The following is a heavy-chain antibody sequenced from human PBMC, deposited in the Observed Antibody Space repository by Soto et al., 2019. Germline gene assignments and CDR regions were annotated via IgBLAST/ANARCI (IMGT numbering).Heavy chain of an antibody. V-gene: IGHV1-69*12. Sequence: QVQLVQSGAEVKKPESSVKVSCKASGGTFSSYAISWVRQAPGQGLEWMGGIIPIFGTANYAQKFQGRVTITADESTSTAYMELRSLRSEDTAVYYCARLGYDSSGYYYFQHWGQGTLVTVSS. CDR1: GGTFSSYA. CDR2: IIPIFGTA. D-gene: IGHD3-22*01. CDR3: ARLGYDSSGYYYFQH. J-gene: IGHJ1*01.